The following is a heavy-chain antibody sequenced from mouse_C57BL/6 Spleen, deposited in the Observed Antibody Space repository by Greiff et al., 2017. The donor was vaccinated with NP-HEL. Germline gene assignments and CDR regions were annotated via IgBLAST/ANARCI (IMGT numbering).Heavy chain of an antibody. CDR1: GYTFTSYW. CDR2: IYPGSGST. D-gene: IGHD4-1*01. CDR3: ARGEDWDNFDY. J-gene: IGHJ2*01. Sequence: QVQLQQPGTELVKPGASVKLSCKASGYTFTSYWMHWVKQRPGQGLEWIGNIYPGSGSTNYNEKFKSKATLTVDTSSSTAYMQLSSLTSEDSAVYYCARGEDWDNFDYWGQGTTLTVSS. V-gene: IGHV1-53*01.